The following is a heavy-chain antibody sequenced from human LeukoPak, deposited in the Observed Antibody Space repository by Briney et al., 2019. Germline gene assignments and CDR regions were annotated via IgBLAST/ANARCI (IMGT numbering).Heavy chain of an antibody. CDR2: IWYDGSNK. V-gene: IGHV3-33*01. Sequence: PGGSLRLSCAASGFTFSSHGMHWVRQAPGKGLEWVAVIWYDGSNKYYADSVKGRFTISRDNSKNMLYLQMNSLRGEDTAVYYCARWGPDRGSDYWGQGTPLTVSS. CDR1: GFTFSSHG. J-gene: IGHJ4*02. D-gene: IGHD3-16*01. CDR3: ARWGPDRGSDY.